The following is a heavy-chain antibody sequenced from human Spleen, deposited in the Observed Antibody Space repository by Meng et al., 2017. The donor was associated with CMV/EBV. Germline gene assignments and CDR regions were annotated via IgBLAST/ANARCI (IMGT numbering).Heavy chain of an antibody. CDR2: ISSSSSYI. J-gene: IGHJ6*02. CDR3: ARKTTGSYYYGMDV. CDR1: GFTFSSYG. V-gene: IGHV3-21*01. Sequence: GESLKISCAASGFTFSSYGMHWVRQAPGKGLEWVSSISSSSSYIYYADSVKGRFTISRDNAKNSLYLQMNSLRAEDTAVYYCARKTTGSYYYGMDVWGQGTTVTVSS. D-gene: IGHD2-8*02.